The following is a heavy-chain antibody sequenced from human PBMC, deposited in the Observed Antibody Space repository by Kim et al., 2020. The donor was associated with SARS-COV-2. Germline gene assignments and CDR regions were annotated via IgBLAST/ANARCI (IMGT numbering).Heavy chain of an antibody. CDR1: GFTFNNYA. CDR2: ISYDGSNK. CDR3: AREEPIYYFDY. V-gene: IGHV3-30-3*01. D-gene: IGHD1-1*01. J-gene: IGHJ4*02. Sequence: GGSLRLSCAASGFTFNNYAIHWVRQAPGKGLEWVAVISYDGSNKYYADSVKGRFTISRDNSKNTLYLQMNSLRPEDTAVYYCAREEPIYYFDYWGQGTLVTVSS.